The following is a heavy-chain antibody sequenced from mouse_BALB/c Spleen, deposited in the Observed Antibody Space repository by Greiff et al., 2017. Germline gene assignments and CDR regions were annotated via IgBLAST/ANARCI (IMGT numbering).Heavy chain of an antibody. J-gene: IGHJ4*01. D-gene: IGHD1-2*01. Sequence: EVQLVESGPGLVKPSQSLSLTCTVTGYSITSDYAWNWIRQFPGNKLEWMGYISYSGSTSYNPSLKSRISITRDTSKNQFFLQLNSVTTEDTATYYCAREREEFITTVYGDYYAMDYWGQGTSVTVSS. V-gene: IGHV3-2*02. CDR1: GYSITSDYA. CDR2: ISYSGST. CDR3: AREREEFITTVYGDYYAMDY.